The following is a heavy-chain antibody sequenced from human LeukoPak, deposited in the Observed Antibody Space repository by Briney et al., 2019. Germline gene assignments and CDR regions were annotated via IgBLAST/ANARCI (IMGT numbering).Heavy chain of an antibody. Sequence: SETLSLTCTVSGGSISSYYWSWIRQPPGKGLEWIGYIYYSGSTNYNPSLKSRVTIPVDTSKNQFSLKLSSVTAADTAVYYCARVMYFDWLIAFDIWGQGAMVTVSS. CDR2: IYYSGST. V-gene: IGHV4-59*01. J-gene: IGHJ3*02. D-gene: IGHD3-9*01. CDR3: ARVMYFDWLIAFDI. CDR1: GGSISSYY.